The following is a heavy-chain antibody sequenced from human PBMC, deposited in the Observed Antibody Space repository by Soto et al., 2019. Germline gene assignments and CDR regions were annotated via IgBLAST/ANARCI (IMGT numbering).Heavy chain of an antibody. CDR1: GGTFSSYA. V-gene: IGHV1-69*06. CDR3: ARDALGVLIGGTIVYYYGMDV. Sequence: SVNISCKASGGTFSSYAITWVRQAPGQGLEWMGGIIPIFGTSNYAQKFQGRVTITADKSTSTAYMELSSLGSEDTAVYYCARDALGVLIGGTIVYYYGMDVWRHRTTVT. D-gene: IGHD2-8*01. CDR2: IIPIFGTS. J-gene: IGHJ6*02.